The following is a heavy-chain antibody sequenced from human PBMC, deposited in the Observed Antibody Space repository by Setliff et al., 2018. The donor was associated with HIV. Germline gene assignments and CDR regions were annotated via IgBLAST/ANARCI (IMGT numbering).Heavy chain of an antibody. D-gene: IGHD3-22*01. CDR3: ARGLSFYDPGGFDY. J-gene: IGHJ4*02. Sequence: SETLSLTCTVSGGSFSDYYRSWIRQPPGKGLEWIGEINHSGSTNYNPSLKSRVTISVDTSKNQFSLKLSSVTAADTAVYYCARGLSFYDPGGFDYWGQGTLVTVSS. V-gene: IGHV4-34*01. CDR1: GGSFSDYY. CDR2: INHSGST.